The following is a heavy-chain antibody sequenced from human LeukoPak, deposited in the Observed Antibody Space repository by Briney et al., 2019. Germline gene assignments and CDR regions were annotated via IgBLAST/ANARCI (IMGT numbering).Heavy chain of an antibody. CDR2: IYYSGST. J-gene: IGHJ4*02. V-gene: IGHV4-31*03. CDR1: GGSFNRGGYY. Sequence: SETLSLTCTVSGGSFNRGGYYWSWIRQHPGKGLEWTGHIYYSGSTYYNPSLKSRLIMSLDTSDNQFSLKLTSVTAADTAVYYCARYSGSASHFDYWGQGTLVTVSS. CDR3: ARYSGSASHFDY. D-gene: IGHD3-10*01.